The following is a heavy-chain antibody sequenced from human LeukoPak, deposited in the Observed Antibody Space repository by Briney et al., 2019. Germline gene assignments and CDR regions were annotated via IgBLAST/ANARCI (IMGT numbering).Heavy chain of an antibody. CDR3: ATNVDTAMVTEVGYYYYYYGMDV. CDR1: GYSFTSSW. D-gene: IGHD5-18*01. V-gene: IGHV5-51*01. J-gene: IGHJ6*02. CDR2: IYPGDSDT. Sequence: GESLKISCKASGYSFTSSWIGWVRQMPGKGLEWMGIIYPGDSDTRYSPSFQGQVTISADKSISTAYLQWSSLKASDTAMYYCATNVDTAMVTEVGYYYYYYGMDVWGQGTTVTVSS.